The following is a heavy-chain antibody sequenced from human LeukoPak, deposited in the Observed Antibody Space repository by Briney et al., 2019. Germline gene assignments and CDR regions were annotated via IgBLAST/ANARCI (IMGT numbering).Heavy chain of an antibody. CDR2: INPNSGGT. J-gene: IGHJ4*02. CDR1: GYTFTGYY. Sequence: ASVKVSCKASGYTFTGYYMHWVRQAPGQGLEWMGWINPNSGGTNYAQKFQGRVTMTRDTSISTAYMELSRLRSDDTAVYYCARDLGAVAGFFDYWGQGTLVTVSS. V-gene: IGHV1-2*02. CDR3: ARDLGAVAGFFDY. D-gene: IGHD6-19*01.